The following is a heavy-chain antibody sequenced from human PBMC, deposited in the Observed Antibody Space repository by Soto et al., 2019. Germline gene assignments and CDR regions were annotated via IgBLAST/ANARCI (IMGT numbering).Heavy chain of an antibody. CDR3: AKASTIFGVVSAFDY. D-gene: IGHD3-3*01. CDR1: GFTFDDYA. CDR2: ISWNSGSI. Sequence: EVQLVESGGGLVQPGRSLRLSCAASGFTFDDYAMHWVRQAPGKGLGWVSGISWNSGSIGYADSVKGRFTISRDNAKNSLYLQMNSLRAEDTALYYCAKASTIFGVVSAFDYWGQGTLVTVSS. V-gene: IGHV3-9*01. J-gene: IGHJ4*02.